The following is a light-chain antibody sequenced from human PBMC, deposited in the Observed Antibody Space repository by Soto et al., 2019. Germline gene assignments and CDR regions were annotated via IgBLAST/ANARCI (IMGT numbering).Light chain of an antibody. Sequence: AIQMTQSPSSLSASVGDRVTITCRASQGIRNELGWYQQKPGKAPELLIYGASSLQSGVPSRFSGSGSGTEFTLSISSLQPEDFATYYCLQDYNYPRTFGQGTKVEIK. CDR1: QGIRNE. J-gene: IGKJ1*01. CDR3: LQDYNYPRT. V-gene: IGKV1-6*01. CDR2: GAS.